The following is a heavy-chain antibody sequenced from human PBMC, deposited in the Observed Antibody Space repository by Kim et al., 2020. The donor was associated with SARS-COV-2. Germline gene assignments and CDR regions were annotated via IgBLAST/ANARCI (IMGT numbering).Heavy chain of an antibody. CDR2: IYTSGST. D-gene: IGHD6-13*01. Sequence: TLSLTCTVSGGSISSGSYYWSWIRQPAGKGLEWIGRIYTSGSTNYNPSLKSRATISVDTSKNQFSLKLSSVTAADTAVYYCARDGHSSSWYPISDAFDIWGQGTMVTVSS. CDR3: ARDGHSSSWYPISDAFDI. J-gene: IGHJ3*02. CDR1: GGSISSGSYY. V-gene: IGHV4-61*02.